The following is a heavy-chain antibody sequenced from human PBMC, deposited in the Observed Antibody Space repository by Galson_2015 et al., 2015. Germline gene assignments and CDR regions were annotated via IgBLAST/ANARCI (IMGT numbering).Heavy chain of an antibody. J-gene: IGHJ5*02. CDR3: ARAYCGGDCSTLGYWFDP. Sequence: SVKVSCKASGDSFSKYAINWVRQAPGQGLEWMGRIIPDLGIANYAQKFQGRVTITADKSTSTAYMELTSLRSEDTAVFYCARAYCGGDCSTLGYWFDPWGQGTLVTVSS. V-gene: IGHV1-69*04. CDR2: IIPDLGIA. D-gene: IGHD2-21*01. CDR1: GDSFSKYA.